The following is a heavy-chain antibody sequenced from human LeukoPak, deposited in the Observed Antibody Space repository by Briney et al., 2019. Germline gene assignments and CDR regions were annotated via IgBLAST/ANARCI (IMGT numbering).Heavy chain of an antibody. CDR1: GFTFSSYG. CDR3: AKALASGKAFDI. CDR2: ISYDGSNK. Sequence: PGGSLRLSCAASGFTFSSYGMHWVRQAPGKGLEWVAVISYDGSNKYYADPVKGRFTISRDNSKNTLYLQMNSLRAEDTAVYYCAKALASGKAFDIWGQGTMVTVSS. V-gene: IGHV3-30*18. D-gene: IGHD1-14*01. J-gene: IGHJ3*02.